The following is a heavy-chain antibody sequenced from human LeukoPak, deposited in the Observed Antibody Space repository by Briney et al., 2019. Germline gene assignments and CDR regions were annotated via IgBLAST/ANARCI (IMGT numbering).Heavy chain of an antibody. V-gene: IGHV3-30*04. CDR3: ARDPDTTGWYRFDS. D-gene: IGHD6-19*01. J-gene: IGHJ4*02. CDR1: GFTFTSHA. CDR2: ISYDGRDK. Sequence: GGSLRLSCAASGFTFTSHAMRWVRQAPGKGLEWVAIISYDGRDKNYIGSVQGRFTISRDNSKSTLYLQMNSLRAEDTAVYYCARDPDTTGWYRFDSWGQGAQVIVSS.